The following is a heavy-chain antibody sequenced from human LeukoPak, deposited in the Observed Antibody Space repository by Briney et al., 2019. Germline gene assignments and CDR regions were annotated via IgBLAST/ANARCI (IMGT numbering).Heavy chain of an antibody. CDR1: GGSISSSSYY. Sequence: PSETLSLTCTVSGGSISSSSYYWGWIRQPPGKGLEWIGSIYYSGSTYYNPSLKSRVTISVDTSKNQFSLKLSSVTAADTAVYFWARHVVVVAARYFDYWGQGPLVTVSS. V-gene: IGHV4-39*01. D-gene: IGHD2-15*01. J-gene: IGHJ4*02. CDR2: IYYSGST. CDR3: ARHVVVVAARYFDY.